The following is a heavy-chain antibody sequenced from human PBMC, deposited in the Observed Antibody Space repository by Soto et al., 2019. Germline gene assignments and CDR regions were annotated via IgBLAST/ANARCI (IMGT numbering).Heavy chain of an antibody. CDR3: ARGPPFGAYYYYMEV. Sequence: ASVKVSCKASGYTFTGYYMHWVRQAPGQGLEWMGWINPNSGGTNYAQKFQGWVTMTRDTSISTAYMELSRLRSDDTAVYYCARGPPFGAYYYYMEVWGKGTTVTVSS. CDR2: INPNSGGT. V-gene: IGHV1-2*04. D-gene: IGHD3-16*01. J-gene: IGHJ6*03. CDR1: GYTFTGYY.